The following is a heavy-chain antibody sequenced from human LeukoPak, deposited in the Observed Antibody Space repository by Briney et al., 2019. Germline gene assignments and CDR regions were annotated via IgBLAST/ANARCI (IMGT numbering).Heavy chain of an antibody. J-gene: IGHJ4*02. CDR3: AKQSRSSGWYPIDY. V-gene: IGHV3-21*01. CDR1: GFTFSSYS. D-gene: IGHD6-19*01. CDR2: ISSSSSYI. Sequence: PGGSLRLSCAASGFTFSSYSMNWVRQAPGKGLEWVSSISSSSSYIYYADSVKGRFTISRDNAKNSLYLQMNSLRAEDTAVYYCAKQSRSSGWYPIDYWGQGTLVTVSS.